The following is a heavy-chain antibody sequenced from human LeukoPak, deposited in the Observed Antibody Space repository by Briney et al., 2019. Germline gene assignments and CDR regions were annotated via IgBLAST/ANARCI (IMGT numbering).Heavy chain of an antibody. CDR3: ARHVEATPNTYFDY. CDR1: GYSFTSYW. Sequence: GESLKISCKGSGYSFTSYWIGWVRQMPGKGLEWMGIIYPGDSDTRYSPSFQGQVIISADKSISTAYLQWDSLKASDTALYYCARHVEATPNTYFDYWGQGTLVTVSS. J-gene: IGHJ4*02. V-gene: IGHV5-51*01. D-gene: IGHD2-8*01. CDR2: IYPGDSDT.